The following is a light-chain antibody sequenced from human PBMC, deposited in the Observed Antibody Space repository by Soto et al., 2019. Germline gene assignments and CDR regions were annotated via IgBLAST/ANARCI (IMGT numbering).Light chain of an antibody. Sequence: QSALTQPPSAPGSPGQSVTISCTGTSRDVGGYNYVSWYQQHPGKAPKLMIYEVSKRPSGVPDRFSGSKSGNTASLTVSGLQAEDEDDYYCSLYAGGNSVCVFGTATKLTVL. J-gene: IGLJ1*01. CDR1: SRDVGGYNY. CDR2: EVS. CDR3: SLYAGGNSVCV. V-gene: IGLV2-8*01.